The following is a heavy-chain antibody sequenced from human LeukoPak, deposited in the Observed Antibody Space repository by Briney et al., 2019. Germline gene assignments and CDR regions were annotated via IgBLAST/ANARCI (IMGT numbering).Heavy chain of an antibody. J-gene: IGHJ4*02. CDR2: ISSSSTI. CDR3: ARVGTTGIDFDY. Sequence: GRSLRLSCVASGFTFSSCSMTWVRQAPGKGLEWVSYISSSSTIYYADSVKGRFNISRDNAKNSLCLQMNSLRDEDTAVYYCARVGTTGIDFDYWGQGTLVTVSS. V-gene: IGHV3-48*02. D-gene: IGHD1-1*01. CDR1: GFTFSSCS.